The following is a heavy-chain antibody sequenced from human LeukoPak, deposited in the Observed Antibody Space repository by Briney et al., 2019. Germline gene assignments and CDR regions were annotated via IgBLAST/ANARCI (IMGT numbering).Heavy chain of an antibody. D-gene: IGHD3-16*02. Sequence: SETLSLTCALYGGSFNGYYWSWIRQAPGKGLGYIGEINHRGNTNYNPSLKSRLTISIDTSKNQLSLNLTSVTAADTAVYYCARGGGVHLGLSSENAFNIWGQGTLVTVSS. CDR3: ARGGGVHLGLSSENAFNI. CDR2: INHRGNT. V-gene: IGHV4-34*01. CDR1: GGSFNGYY. J-gene: IGHJ3*02.